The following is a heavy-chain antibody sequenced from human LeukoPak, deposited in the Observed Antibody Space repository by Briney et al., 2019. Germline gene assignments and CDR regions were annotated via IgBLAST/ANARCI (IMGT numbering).Heavy chain of an antibody. CDR1: GDSVSRSDSY. CDR2: IYYGGRT. V-gene: IGHV4-39*01. J-gene: IGHJ1*01. CDR3: ARRRYYDGSGYLE. D-gene: IGHD3-22*01. Sequence: SETLSLTCSVSGDSVSRSDSYWDWIRQPPGKGLEWVGTIYYGGRTYYSPSLRSRVTMSVAPSNNQFSLNLRSVTAADTAVYYCARRRYYDGSGYLEWGQGTLLSVSS.